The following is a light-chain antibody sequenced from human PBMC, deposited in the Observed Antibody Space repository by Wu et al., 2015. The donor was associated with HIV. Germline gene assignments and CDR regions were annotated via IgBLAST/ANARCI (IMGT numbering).Light chain of an antibody. CDR3: QQDNSYSWA. Sequence: DIQMTQSPSTLSASVGDRVTITCRASQSTSNRLAWYQQKPGKAPNLLIYKTSTLETGVPSRFSGSGSGTEFTLTISSLQPDDFATYYCQQDNSYSWAFGQGTKVEI. CDR1: QSTSNR. CDR2: KTS. V-gene: IGKV1-5*03. J-gene: IGKJ1*01.